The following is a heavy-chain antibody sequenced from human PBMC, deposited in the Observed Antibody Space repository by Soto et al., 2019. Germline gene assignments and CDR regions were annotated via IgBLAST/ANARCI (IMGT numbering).Heavy chain of an antibody. J-gene: IGHJ4*02. CDR1: GFTFIDYG. CDR2: ISYDGSNK. CDR3: AKDSPVADY. V-gene: IGHV3-30*18. D-gene: IGHD6-19*01. Sequence: GGSLRLSCAASGFTFIDYGMHWVRQAPGKGLEWVAVISYDGSNKYYADSVKGRFTISRDDSKNTLYLQMNSLRSEDTALYYCAKDSPVADYWGQGTLVTVSS.